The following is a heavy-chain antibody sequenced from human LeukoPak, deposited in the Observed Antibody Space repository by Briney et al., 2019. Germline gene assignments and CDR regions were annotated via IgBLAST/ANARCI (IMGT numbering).Heavy chain of an antibody. J-gene: IGHJ6*03. CDR2: IYTIGST. CDR3: ARGYCTNGVCYPPSYYYYMDV. D-gene: IGHD2-8*01. Sequence: PSETLSLTCTVSAGSISSYYWSWIRQPPGKVLEWIGYIYTIGSTNYNPSLKTRVTISVDTSKNQFSLKLRSVTAADTAVYYCARGYCTNGVCYPPSYYYYMDVWGKGNTVTVSS. V-gene: IGHV4-4*09. CDR1: AGSISSYY.